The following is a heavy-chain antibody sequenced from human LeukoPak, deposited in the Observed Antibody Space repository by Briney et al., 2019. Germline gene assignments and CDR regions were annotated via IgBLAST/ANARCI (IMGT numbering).Heavy chain of an antibody. D-gene: IGHD2-15*01. CDR3: ARGSRSGGSCYGY. CDR1: GGSISSADYY. J-gene: IGHJ4*02. CDR2: IYYSGST. V-gene: IGHV4-30-4*08. Sequence: SGTLSLTCTVSGGSISSADYYWSWIRQPPGKGLEWIGYIYYSGSTSYNPSLKSRVTISLDTSKNQFSLKLSSVTAADTAVYYCARGSRSGGSCYGYWGQGTLVTVSS.